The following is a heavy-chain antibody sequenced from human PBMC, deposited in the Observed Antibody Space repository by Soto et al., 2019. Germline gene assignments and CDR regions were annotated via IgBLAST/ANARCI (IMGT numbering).Heavy chain of an antibody. CDR1: GFTFSSYG. CDR3: AKDYYDFWSGYYTGFDY. CDR2: ISYDGSNK. V-gene: IGHV3-30*18. J-gene: IGHJ4*02. D-gene: IGHD3-3*01. Sequence: PGGSLRLSCAAFGFTFSSYGMHWVRQAPGKGLEWVAVISYDGSNKYYADSVKGRFTISRDNSKNTLYLQMNSLRAEDTAVYYCAKDYYDFWSGYYTGFDYWGQGTLVTVSS.